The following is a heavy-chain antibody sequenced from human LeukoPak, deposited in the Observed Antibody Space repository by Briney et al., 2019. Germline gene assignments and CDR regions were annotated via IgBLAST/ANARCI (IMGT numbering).Heavy chain of an antibody. J-gene: IGHJ6*02. Sequence: GGSLRLSCAASGFTFSIYAMHWVRQAPGKGLDWVAVISYDETNKYYADSVKGRLTISRDNSKNTLYLQMNSLRAEDTAVYYCARVIAAGRGLYYYGMDVWGQGTTVTVSS. D-gene: IGHD6-13*01. V-gene: IGHV3-30-3*01. CDR2: ISYDETNK. CDR1: GFTFSIYA. CDR3: ARVIAAGRGLYYYGMDV.